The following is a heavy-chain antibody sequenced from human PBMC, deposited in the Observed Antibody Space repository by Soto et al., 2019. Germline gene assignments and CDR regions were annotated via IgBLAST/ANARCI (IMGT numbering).Heavy chain of an antibody. V-gene: IGHV3-21*06. CDR3: ARESEDLTSNFDY. J-gene: IGHJ4*02. CDR1: GFTFTRYS. Sequence: GGSLRLSCASSGFTFTRYSMNWVRQAPGKGLEWVSSISSTTNYIYYGDSMKGRFTISRDNAKNSLYLEMNSLRAEDTAVYYCARESEDLTSNFDYWGQGTLVTVSS. CDR2: ISSTTNYI.